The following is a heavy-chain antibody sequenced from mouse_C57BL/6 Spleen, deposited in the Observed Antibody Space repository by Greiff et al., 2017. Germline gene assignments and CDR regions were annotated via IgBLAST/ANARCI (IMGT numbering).Heavy chain of an antibody. J-gene: IGHJ3*01. CDR2: IYPRSGNT. CDR1: GYTFTSYG. CDR3: ARASNAD. Sequence: QVQLQQSGAELARPGASVKLSCKASGYTFTSYGISWVKQRTGQGLEWIGEIYPRSGNTYYNEKFKGKSTLTADKSASTAYMGLRSLTSEDSAVYFCARASNADWGQGTLVTVSA. V-gene: IGHV1-81*01. D-gene: IGHD2-5*01.